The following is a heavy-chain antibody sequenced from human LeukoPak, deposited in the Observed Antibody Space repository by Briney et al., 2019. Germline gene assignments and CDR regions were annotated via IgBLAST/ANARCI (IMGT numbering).Heavy chain of an antibody. CDR1: GFTFSSYS. CDR2: IKQDGSEK. CDR3: ARDLGYCSSTSCYTAPYYYYMDV. V-gene: IGHV3-7*01. J-gene: IGHJ6*03. D-gene: IGHD2-2*02. Sequence: GGSLRLSCAASGFTFSSYSMNWVRQAPGKGLEWVANIKQDGSEKYYVDSVNGPFTISRDNAKNSLYLQMNSLRAEDTAVYYCARDLGYCSSTSCYTAPYYYYMDVWGKGTTVTVSS.